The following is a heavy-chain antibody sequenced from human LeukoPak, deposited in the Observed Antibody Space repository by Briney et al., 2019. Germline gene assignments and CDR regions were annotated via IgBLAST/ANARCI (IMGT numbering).Heavy chain of an antibody. CDR2: ISYDGNNN. J-gene: IGHJ6*02. CDR1: GFTFSSYA. D-gene: IGHD2-21*01. Sequence: PGGSLRLSCAASGFTFSSYAMHWVRQAPGKGLEWVAVISYDGNNNYYADSVKGRFTISRDNSKNTLNLQVNRLRPEDTAVYYCAREQLYSGYYGMDVWGQGTTVTVSS. CDR3: AREQLYSGYYGMDV. V-gene: IGHV3-30-3*01.